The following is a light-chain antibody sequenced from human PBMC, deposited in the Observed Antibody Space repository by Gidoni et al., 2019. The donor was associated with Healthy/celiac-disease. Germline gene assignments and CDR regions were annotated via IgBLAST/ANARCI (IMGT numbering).Light chain of an antibody. CDR3: YSTDSSGNHRV. V-gene: IGLV3-10*01. CDR2: EDS. J-gene: IGLJ3*02. Sequence: SYELTQPPSVSVFPGQTARITCSGDALPKKYAYWYQQKSGQAPVMVIYEDSKRPSGIPVRFSGSSSGKMATLTISGAQVEDEADYYCYSTDSSGNHRVFGGGTKLTVL. CDR1: ALPKKY.